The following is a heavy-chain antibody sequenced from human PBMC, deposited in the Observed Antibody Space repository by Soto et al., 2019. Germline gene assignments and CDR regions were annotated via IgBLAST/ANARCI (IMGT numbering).Heavy chain of an antibody. V-gene: IGHV3-23*01. CDR3: AKDLAARPPAPLDY. D-gene: IGHD6-6*01. Sequence: GGSLRLSCAASGFTFSSYAMSWVRQAPGKGPEWVSAISGSGGSTYYADSVKGRFTISRDNSKNTLYLQMNSLRAEDTAVYYCAKDLAARPPAPLDYWGQGTLVTVSS. J-gene: IGHJ4*02. CDR2: ISGSGGST. CDR1: GFTFSSYA.